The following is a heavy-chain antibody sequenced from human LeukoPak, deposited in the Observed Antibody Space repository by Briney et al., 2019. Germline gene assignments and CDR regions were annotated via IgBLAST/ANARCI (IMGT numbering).Heavy chain of an antibody. V-gene: IGHV3-9*01. CDR2: ISWNSGSI. Sequence: GGSLRLSCAASGFTFDDYAMHWVRQAPGKGLEWVSGISWNSGSIGYADSVKGRFTISRVNAKNSLYLQMNSLRAEDTALYYCAKGGSGSYFDYWGQGTLVTVSS. J-gene: IGHJ4*02. CDR3: AKGGSGSYFDY. CDR1: GFTFDDYA. D-gene: IGHD3-10*01.